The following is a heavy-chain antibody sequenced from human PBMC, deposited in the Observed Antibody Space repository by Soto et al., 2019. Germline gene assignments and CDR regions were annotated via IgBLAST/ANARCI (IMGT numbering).Heavy chain of an antibody. J-gene: IGHJ4*02. V-gene: IGHV4-39*01. CDR1: GDSIGSSYFS. Sequence: SETLSLTCTVSGDSIGSSYFSWGWIRQPPGKGLEWIGTIYYTGSIDYKPSLKSRVSISVDKSKNQFSLRLTSVTAADTAVYYCACPPKAVSGYFQYWGQGALVTVSS. CDR2: IYYTGSI. CDR3: ACPPKAVSGYFQY. D-gene: IGHD3-3*01.